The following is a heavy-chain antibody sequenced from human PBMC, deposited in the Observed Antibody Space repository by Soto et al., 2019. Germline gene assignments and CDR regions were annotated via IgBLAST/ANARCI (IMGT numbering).Heavy chain of an antibody. CDR3: ASLVGATTLYGFDY. D-gene: IGHD1-26*01. J-gene: IGHJ4*02. CDR2: ISYDGSNK. V-gene: IGHV3-30-3*01. Sequence: QVQLVESGGGVVQPGRSLRLSCAASGFTFSSYAMHWVRKATGKGLEWVAVISYDGSNKYYADSVKGRFTISRDNSKNTLYLQMNSLRAEDTAVYYCASLVGATTLYGFDYWGQGTLVTVSS. CDR1: GFTFSSYA.